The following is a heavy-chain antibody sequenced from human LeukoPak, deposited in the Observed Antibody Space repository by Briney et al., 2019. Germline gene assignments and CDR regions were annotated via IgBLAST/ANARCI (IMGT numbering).Heavy chain of an antibody. J-gene: IGHJ6*02. CDR1: GFTFSSYA. V-gene: IGHV3-23*01. Sequence: GGSLILSCAASGFTFSSYAMSWVRQAPGKGLEWVSTISGGGGSTYYADSVKGRFTISRDNSKNTLYLQMNSLRVEDTALYNCAKTLQGYYYYGLDVWGQGTTVTVSS. CDR3: AKTLQGYYYYGLDV. CDR2: ISGGGGST.